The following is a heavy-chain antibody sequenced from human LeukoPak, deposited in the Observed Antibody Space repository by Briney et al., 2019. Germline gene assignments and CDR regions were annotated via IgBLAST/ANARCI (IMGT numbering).Heavy chain of an antibody. J-gene: IGHJ6*03. CDR3: AKAFLECEAYDYYMDV. Sequence: PGGSLRLSCAASGFSFSTYGMHWARQAPGKGLEWVAVIWYDESHKYYSDSVRGRFTISRDNSKKTVYLQMNSLRPEDTAVYYCAKAFLECEAYDYYMDVWGKGTTVTVSS. CDR1: GFSFSTYG. CDR2: IWYDESHK. V-gene: IGHV3-33*06. D-gene: IGHD1-1*01.